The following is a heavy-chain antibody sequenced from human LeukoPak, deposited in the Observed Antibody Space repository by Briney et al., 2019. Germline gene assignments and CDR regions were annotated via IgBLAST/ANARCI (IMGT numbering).Heavy chain of an antibody. CDR3: ARVGGIYYYDSSGYSKGPFDY. Sequence: GRSLRLSCAASGFTFSSYSMNWVRQAPGKGLEWVSSISSSSSYIYYADSVKGRFTISRDNAKNSLYLQMNSLRAEDTAVYYCARVGGIYYYDSSGYSKGPFDYWGQGTLVTVSS. V-gene: IGHV3-21*01. CDR1: GFTFSSYS. J-gene: IGHJ4*02. D-gene: IGHD3-22*01. CDR2: ISSSSSYI.